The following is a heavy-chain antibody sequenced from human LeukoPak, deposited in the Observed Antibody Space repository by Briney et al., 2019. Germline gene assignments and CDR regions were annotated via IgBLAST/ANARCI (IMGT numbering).Heavy chain of an antibody. D-gene: IGHD3-10*01. CDR2: IYTSGST. J-gene: IGHJ6*03. CDR3: ARGGLYYGSGSRYYYMDV. CDR1: GGSISSGSYY. Sequence: SETLSLTCTVSGGSISSGSYYWSWIRQPAGKGLEYIGRIYTSGSTSYNPSLKSRVTISVDTSKNQFSLKLSSVTAADTAVYYCARGGLYYGSGSRYYYMDVWGKGTTVTISS. V-gene: IGHV4-61*02.